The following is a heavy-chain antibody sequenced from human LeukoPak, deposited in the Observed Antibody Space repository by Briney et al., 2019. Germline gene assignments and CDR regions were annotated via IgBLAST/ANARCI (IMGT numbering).Heavy chain of an antibody. Sequence: GGSLRLSCAASGFTFSSYAMSWVRQAPGKGLEWVSAISGSGGSTYYADSVKGRFTISRDNSKNTLYLQMNSLRAEDTAVYYCAKDGWHDFWSGMFYYYYYMDVWGKGTTVTVSS. J-gene: IGHJ6*03. CDR3: AKDGWHDFWSGMFYYYYYMDV. CDR2: ISGSGGST. V-gene: IGHV3-23*01. D-gene: IGHD3-3*01. CDR1: GFTFSSYA.